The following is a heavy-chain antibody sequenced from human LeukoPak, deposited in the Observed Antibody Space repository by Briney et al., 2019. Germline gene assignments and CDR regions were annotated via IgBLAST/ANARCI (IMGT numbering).Heavy chain of an antibody. D-gene: IGHD2-15*01. Sequence: GGSLRLSCTASGFTFTSYAMTWVRQAPGKGLEWVAFIQNDGSEVFYVDSVKGRFTISRDNPRDTLYLQMNSLRTEDTAVYYCAKERKLLPFDCWGQGTLVTVSS. J-gene: IGHJ4*02. CDR2: IQNDGSEV. V-gene: IGHV3-30*02. CDR3: AKERKLLPFDC. CDR1: GFTFTSYA.